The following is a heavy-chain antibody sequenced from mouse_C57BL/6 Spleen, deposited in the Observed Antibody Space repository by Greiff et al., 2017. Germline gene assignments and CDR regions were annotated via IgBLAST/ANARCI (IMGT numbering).Heavy chain of an antibody. V-gene: IGHV1-52*01. CDR2: IDPSDSET. Sequence: VQLQQSGAELMKPGASVKLSCKATGYTFTSYWMHWVKQRPIQGLEWIGNIDPSDSETHYNQKFKDKATLTVDKSSSTAYMQLSSLTSEDSAVYYCARDYYRSWFAYWGQGTLVTVSA. J-gene: IGHJ3*01. CDR3: ARDYYRSWFAY. CDR1: GYTFTSYW. D-gene: IGHD1-1*01.